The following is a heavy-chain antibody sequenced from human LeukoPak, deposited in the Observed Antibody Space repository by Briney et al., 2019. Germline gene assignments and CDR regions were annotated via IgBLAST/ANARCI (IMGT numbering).Heavy chain of an antibody. CDR3: ARPGYSSSSGYMHV. Sequence: SETLSLTCTVSGGSISSSSYYWGWIRQPPGKGLEWIGSIYYSGSTYYNPSLKSRVTISVDTSKNQFSLKLSSVTAADTAVYYCARPGYSSSSGYMHVWGKGTTVTVSS. CDR1: GGSISSSSYY. D-gene: IGHD6-6*01. J-gene: IGHJ6*03. CDR2: IYYSGST. V-gene: IGHV4-39*01.